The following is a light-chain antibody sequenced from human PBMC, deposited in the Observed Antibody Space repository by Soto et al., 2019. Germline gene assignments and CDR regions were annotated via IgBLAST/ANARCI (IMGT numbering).Light chain of an antibody. CDR1: SSDVGGYNY. J-gene: IGLJ1*01. V-gene: IGLV2-8*01. CDR2: EVS. CDR3: SSYAGSTPYV. Sequence: QSALAQPPSASGSPGQSVTISCTGTSSDVGGYNYVSWYQQHPGKAPKLMIYEVSKRPSGAPDRSSGSKSGNTASLTVSGLQAEDEADYYCSSYAGSTPYVFGTGTKVTVL.